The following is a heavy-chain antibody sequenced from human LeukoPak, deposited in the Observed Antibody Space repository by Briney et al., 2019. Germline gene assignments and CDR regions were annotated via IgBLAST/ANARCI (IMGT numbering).Heavy chain of an antibody. D-gene: IGHD3-10*01. CDR1: GYTFTGYY. Sequence: ASVKVSCKASGYTFTGYYMHWVRQAPGQGLEWMGWINPNSGGTNYAQKFQGRVTMTRDTSISTAYMELSGLRSDDTAVYYCARDMLWFGELLSYYFDYWGQGTLVTVSS. CDR3: ARDMLWFGELLSYYFDY. V-gene: IGHV1-2*02. J-gene: IGHJ4*02. CDR2: INPNSGGT.